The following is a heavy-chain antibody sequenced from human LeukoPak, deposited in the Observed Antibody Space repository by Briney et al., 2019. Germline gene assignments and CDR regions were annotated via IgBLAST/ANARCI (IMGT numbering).Heavy chain of an antibody. CDR2: IYTCGST. J-gene: IGHJ3*02. CDR3: ARVRGITMVRGVIIFADAFDI. V-gene: IGHV4-4*07. CDR1: GGSLSSYY. Sequence: SDTLSLPCSVSGGSLSSYYWSWLRPPAGKGLEWIGRIYTCGSTNYNPSLKSRVTMSVDTSKNQFSLKLSSVTAADTAVYYCARVRGITMVRGVIIFADAFDIWGRGTMVSVSS. D-gene: IGHD3-10*01.